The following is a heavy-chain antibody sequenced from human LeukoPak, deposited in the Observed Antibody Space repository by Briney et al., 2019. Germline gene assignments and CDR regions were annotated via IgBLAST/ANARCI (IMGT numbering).Heavy chain of an antibody. D-gene: IGHD5-12*01. CDR1: GFTFSNDW. CDR2: IKTDESNT. CDR3: TTIRPDY. V-gene: IGHV3-74*01. Sequence: PGGSLRLSCAASGFTFSNDWMHWVRHAPGKGLVWVARIKTDESNTDYADSVKGRFTISRDNAKNTLYLQMNSLKADDAAVYYCTTIRPDYWGQGTLVTVSS. J-gene: IGHJ4*02.